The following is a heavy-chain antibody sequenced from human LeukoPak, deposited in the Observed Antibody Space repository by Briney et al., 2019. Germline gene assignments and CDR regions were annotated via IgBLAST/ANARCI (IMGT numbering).Heavy chain of an antibody. J-gene: IGHJ2*01. V-gene: IGHV3-30*04. CDR2: ISYDGNIK. Sequence: GGSLRLSCVASNLTFDAYPMHWVRLAPGKGLEWISVISYDGNIKFHADSMRGRFTISRDNSKNTLFLQMNSLRPEDTAVYYCVKGGGVANYYPFIGWFFALWGRGTLLTVS. CDR3: VKGGGVANYYPFIGWFFAL. D-gene: IGHD1-26*01. CDR1: NLTFDAYP.